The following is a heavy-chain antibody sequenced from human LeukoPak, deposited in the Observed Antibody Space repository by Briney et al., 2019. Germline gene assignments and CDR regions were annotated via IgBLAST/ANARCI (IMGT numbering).Heavy chain of an antibody. Sequence: PGGSLRLSCAASGFTFSSYAMSWVRQAPGRGLEWVSAISGSGGSTYYADSVKGRFTISRDNSKNTLYLQMNSLRAEDTAVYYCAKAREDSSGYHFDYWGQGTLVTVS. D-gene: IGHD3-22*01. CDR2: ISGSGGST. V-gene: IGHV3-23*01. J-gene: IGHJ4*02. CDR1: GFTFSSYA. CDR3: AKAREDSSGYHFDY.